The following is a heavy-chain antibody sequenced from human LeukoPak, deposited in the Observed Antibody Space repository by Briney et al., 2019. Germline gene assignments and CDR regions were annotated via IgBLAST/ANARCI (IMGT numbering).Heavy chain of an antibody. CDR3: ARGRSITILRGVAISDGFDI. CDR1: GVSIRSSSFY. Sequence: SETLSLTCSVSGVSIRSSSFYWGWIRQPPGKGLEWIGSIYYSGSTYYRPSLKSRVTMSVDTSKNQFSLRLSSVTAADTAVYYCARGRSITILRGVAISDGFDIWGQGTKVTVS. CDR2: IYYSGST. J-gene: IGHJ3*02. V-gene: IGHV4-39*01. D-gene: IGHD3-10*01.